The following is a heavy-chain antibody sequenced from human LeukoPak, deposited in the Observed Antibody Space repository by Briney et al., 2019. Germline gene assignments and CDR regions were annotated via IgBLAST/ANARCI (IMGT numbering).Heavy chain of an antibody. D-gene: IGHD2-15*01. Sequence: GGSLRLSCAASGFTFISYAMSWVRQAPGEGLEWASTISSSGSDTYYADSVKGRFTISRDSSKTKVFLQMNRLSAADTALYYCANTRGYCTGGSCYGDYWGQGTMVTVSS. J-gene: IGHJ4*02. CDR2: ISSSGSDT. V-gene: IGHV3-23*01. CDR3: ANTRGYCTGGSCYGDY. CDR1: GFTFISYA.